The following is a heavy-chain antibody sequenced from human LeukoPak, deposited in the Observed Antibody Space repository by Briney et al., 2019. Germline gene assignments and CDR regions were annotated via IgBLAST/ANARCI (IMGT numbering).Heavy chain of an antibody. D-gene: IGHD5-12*01. Sequence: GASVKVSCKASGYTFTIYDINWVRQATGQGLEWMGWMNPNSGNTGYAQKFQGRVTMTSNTSISTAYMELSSLRSEDTAVYYCARGKDIVATIPPHFDYWGQGTLVTVSS. CDR1: GYTFTIYD. V-gene: IGHV1-8*01. CDR3: ARGKDIVATIPPHFDY. J-gene: IGHJ4*02. CDR2: MNPNSGNT.